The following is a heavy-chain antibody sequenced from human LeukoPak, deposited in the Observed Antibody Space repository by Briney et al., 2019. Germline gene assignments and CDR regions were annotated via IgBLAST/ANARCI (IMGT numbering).Heavy chain of an antibody. D-gene: IGHD2-15*01. CDR3: ATHRGYCSGVSCRRAFDI. CDR2: IYPGDSDT. J-gene: IGHJ3*02. Sequence: GESLKISCKGSGYSFTNYWIGWVRQMPGNGLECMGIIYPGDSDTTYSPSFQGQVTISADKSISTAYLQLRSLKASDTATYYCATHRGYCSGVSCRRAFDIWGQGTMVTVSS. CDR1: GYSFTNYW. V-gene: IGHV5-51*01.